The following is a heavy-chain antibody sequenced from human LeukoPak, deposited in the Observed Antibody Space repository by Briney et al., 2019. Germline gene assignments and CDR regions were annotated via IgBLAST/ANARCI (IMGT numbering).Heavy chain of an antibody. CDR1: GGSISSYY. V-gene: IGHV4-59*01. Sequence: SETLSLTCAVSGGSISSYYWSWIRQPAGKGLEWIGYIYYSGSTNYNPSLKSRVTISVDTSKNQFSLKLSSVTAADTAVYYCAREPIYSKDQYYFDYWGQGTLVTVSS. D-gene: IGHD4-11*01. CDR2: IYYSGST. J-gene: IGHJ4*02. CDR3: AREPIYSKDQYYFDY.